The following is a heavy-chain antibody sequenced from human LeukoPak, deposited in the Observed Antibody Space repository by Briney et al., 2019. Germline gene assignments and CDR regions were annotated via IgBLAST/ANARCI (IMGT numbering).Heavy chain of an antibody. J-gene: IGHJ4*02. V-gene: IGHV3-48*03. Sequence: GGSLRLSCAASGFTFSSYEMNWVRQAPGKGLEWVSDISSSGSTIYYADSVKGRFTISRDNAKNSLYLQMNSLRAEDTAVYYCASDRDYYDSSGYLFDYWGQGTLVTVSS. CDR1: GFTFSSYE. D-gene: IGHD3-22*01. CDR3: ASDRDYYDSSGYLFDY. CDR2: ISSSGSTI.